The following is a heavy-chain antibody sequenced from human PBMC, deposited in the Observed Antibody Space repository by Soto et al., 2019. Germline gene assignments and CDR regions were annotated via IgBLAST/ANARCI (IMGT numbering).Heavy chain of an antibody. CDR2: FIPIFVSA. Sequence: LHLVQSGAEVKKAGSSVKVSCKASGGTVSSYAITWVRQAPGKGLEWMGVFIPIFVSAHYAPKFQGRITITADESTSTAYMELSGLTSEDTAIYYCARDVSSDTTGFRGYDLWGQGTQGTVSS. D-gene: IGHD3-10*01. V-gene: IGHV1-69*01. CDR1: GGTVSSYA. CDR3: ARDVSSDTTGFRGYDL. J-gene: IGHJ4*02.